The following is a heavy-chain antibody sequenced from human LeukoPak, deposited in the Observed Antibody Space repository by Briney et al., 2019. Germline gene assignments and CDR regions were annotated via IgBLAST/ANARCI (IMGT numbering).Heavy chain of an antibody. CDR2: ITGSGAHR. Sequence: PGGSLRLSCAASGFTFSSYGMSWVRQAPGKGLEWVSTITGSGAHRYYADYVKGRFTISRDNSKNTLYLQMNSLSAEDTAVYYCAKGLDFGSWGQGTLVTVS. CDR3: AKGLDFGS. CDR1: GFTFSSYG. J-gene: IGHJ4*02. V-gene: IGHV3-23*01.